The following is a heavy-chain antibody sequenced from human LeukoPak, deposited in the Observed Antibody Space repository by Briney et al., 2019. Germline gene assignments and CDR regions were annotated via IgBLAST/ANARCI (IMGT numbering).Heavy chain of an antibody. CDR1: GYTFTSYD. Sequence: GASVKVSCKASGYTFTSYDINWVRQATGQGLEWMGWINPNSGGTNYAQKFQGRVTMTRDTSISTAYMELSRLRSDDTAVYYCARGAMVRGVIIWGDYFDYWGQGTLVTVSS. CDR2: INPNSGGT. V-gene: IGHV1-2*02. J-gene: IGHJ4*02. D-gene: IGHD3-10*01. CDR3: ARGAMVRGVIIWGDYFDY.